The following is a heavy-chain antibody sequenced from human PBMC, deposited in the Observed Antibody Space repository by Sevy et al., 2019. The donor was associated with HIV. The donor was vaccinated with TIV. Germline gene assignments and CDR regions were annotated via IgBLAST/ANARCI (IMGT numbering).Heavy chain of an antibody. CDR3: VRDYYVSSGYYSDAFDI. V-gene: IGHV3-21*01. CDR2: ISSSSSYI. CDR1: GFTFSSYS. Sequence: GGSLRLSCAASGFTFSSYSMNWVRQAPGKGLEWVSSISSSSSYIYYVDSVKGRFTISRDNAKNSLYLQMNSLRAEDTAVYYCVRDYYVSSGYYSDAFDIWGQGTMVTGSS. J-gene: IGHJ3*02. D-gene: IGHD3-22*01.